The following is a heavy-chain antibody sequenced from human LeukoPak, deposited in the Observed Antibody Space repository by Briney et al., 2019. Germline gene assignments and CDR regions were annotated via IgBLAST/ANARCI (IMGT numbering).Heavy chain of an antibody. V-gene: IGHV3-15*01. CDR1: GFTFSGFC. CDR3: SEGLAY. J-gene: IGHJ4*02. Sequence: GGSLRLSCAASGFTFSGFCMSWVRQAPGKGLEWVGRISSTAHGWTIGYAVTVRPIFTLQRYDSKNTLYLQTNSLKTEDTAVYFCSEGLAYWGQGTLVTVSS. CDR2: ISSTAHGWTI.